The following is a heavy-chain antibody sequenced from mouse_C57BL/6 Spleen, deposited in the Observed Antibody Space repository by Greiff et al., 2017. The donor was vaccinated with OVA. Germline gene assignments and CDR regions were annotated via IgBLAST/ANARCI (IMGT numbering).Heavy chain of an antibody. CDR2: IDPENGDT. J-gene: IGHJ4*01. CDR3: TPSYDYDGDYYAMDY. Sequence: VQLQQSGAELVRPGASVKLSCTASGFNIKDDYMHWVKQRPEQGLEWIGWIDPENGDTEYASKFQGKATITADKSSNTAYLQRSSLTSEDTAVYYCTPSYDYDGDYYAMDYWGQGTSVTVSS. CDR1: GFNIKDDY. D-gene: IGHD2-4*01. V-gene: IGHV14-4*01.